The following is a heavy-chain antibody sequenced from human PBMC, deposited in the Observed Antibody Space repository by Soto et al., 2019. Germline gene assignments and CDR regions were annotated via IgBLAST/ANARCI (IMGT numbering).Heavy chain of an antibody. V-gene: IGHV4-39*01. CDR1: GGSISSSIYY. CDR3: ANTIAYCGGDCYAFDY. Sequence: SETLSLTCTVSGGSISSSIYYWGWIRQPPGKGLEWIGSIYYSGSTYYNPSLKSRVTISVDTSKNQFSLKLSSVTAADTAVYYCANTIAYCGGDCYAFDYWGQGTLVTVSS. J-gene: IGHJ4*02. D-gene: IGHD2-21*02. CDR2: IYYSGST.